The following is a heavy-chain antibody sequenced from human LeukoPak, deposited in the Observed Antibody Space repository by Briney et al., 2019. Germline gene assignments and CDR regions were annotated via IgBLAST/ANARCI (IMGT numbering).Heavy chain of an antibody. CDR2: INPSGGST. Sequence: ASVKVSCKASGYTFTSYYMHWVRHAPRQGLEWMGIINPSGGSTSYAQKFQGRVTMTRHTSTSTVYMELSSLRSEDTAVYYCARDISYYYGSGSYLGYWGQGTLVTVSS. CDR1: GYTFTSYY. V-gene: IGHV1-46*01. D-gene: IGHD3-10*01. CDR3: ARDISYYYGSGSYLGY. J-gene: IGHJ4*02.